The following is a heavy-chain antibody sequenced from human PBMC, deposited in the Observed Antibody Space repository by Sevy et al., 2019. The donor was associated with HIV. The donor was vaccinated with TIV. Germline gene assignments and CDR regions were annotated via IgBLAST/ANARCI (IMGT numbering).Heavy chain of an antibody. J-gene: IGHJ5*02. V-gene: IGHV4-4*07. CDR1: GGSTDSYY. CDR3: ARELPFATSSA. Sequence: SETLSLTCSVSGGSTDSYYWSWIRQPAGKGLEWIGRIYASGSTAYNPSLQSRVSISIAKSKNRFSLSLTSLTAADTGVYYCARELPFATSSAWGQGTRVTVSS. CDR2: IYASGST. D-gene: IGHD6-6*01.